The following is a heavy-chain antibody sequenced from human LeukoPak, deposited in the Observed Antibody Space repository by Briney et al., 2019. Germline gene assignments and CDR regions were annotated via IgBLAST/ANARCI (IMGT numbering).Heavy chain of an antibody. D-gene: IGHD5-12*01. J-gene: IGHJ4*02. Sequence: GGSLRLSCSASGFSFSSYAMHWVRQAPGKGLEYVSSISSNGGSTYYADSVKGRFTISRDNSKNTLFLQMSSLRTEDTAVYYCASPYSGYDYNFDHWGQGTLVTVSS. CDR2: ISSNGGST. CDR3: ASPYSGYDYNFDH. V-gene: IGHV3-64D*06. CDR1: GFSFSSYA.